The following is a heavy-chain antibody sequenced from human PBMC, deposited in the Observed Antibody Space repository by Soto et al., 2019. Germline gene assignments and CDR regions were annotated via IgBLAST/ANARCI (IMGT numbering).Heavy chain of an antibody. D-gene: IGHD3-22*01. CDR1: GFTFSSYA. CDR3: AKDRGWSSGSFDAFDI. CDR2: ISGSGGST. Sequence: EVQLLESGGGLVQPGGSLRLSCAASGFTFSSYAMSWVRQAPGKGLEWVSAISGSGGSTYYADSVKGRFTISRDNSKNTLYLQMNSLRAEDTAVYYCAKDRGWSSGSFDAFDIWGQGTMVTVSS. V-gene: IGHV3-23*01. J-gene: IGHJ3*02.